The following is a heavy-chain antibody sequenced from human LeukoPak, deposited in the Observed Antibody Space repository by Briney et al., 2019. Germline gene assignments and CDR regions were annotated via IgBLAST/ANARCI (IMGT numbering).Heavy chain of an antibody. CDR1: GYTFTSYG. CDR3: AREGYSYAKDPNYYYYYGMDV. D-gene: IGHD5-18*01. J-gene: IGHJ6*02. CDR2: ISAYNGNT. Sequence: ASVKVSCKASGYTFTSYGISWVRQAPGQGLEWMGWISAYNGNTNYAQKLQGRVTMTTDTSTSTAYTELRSLRSDDTAVYYCAREGYSYAKDPNYYYYYGMDVWGQGTTVTVSS. V-gene: IGHV1-18*01.